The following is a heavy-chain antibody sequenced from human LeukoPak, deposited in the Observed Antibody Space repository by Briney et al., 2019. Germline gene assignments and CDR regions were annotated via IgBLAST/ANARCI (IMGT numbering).Heavy chain of an antibody. J-gene: IGHJ4*02. CDR3: AKDIRGFRDYVWGSYRYTGYFDY. V-gene: IGHV3-43*01. D-gene: IGHD3-16*02. Sequence: GGSLRLSCAVSGFIFDDYTMHWVRQAPGKGLEWVSLISWDGGSTYYADSVKGRFTISRDNSKNSLYLQMNSLRTEDTALYYCAKDIRGFRDYVWGSYRYTGYFDYWGQGTLVTVSS. CDR2: ISWDGGST. CDR1: GFIFDDYT.